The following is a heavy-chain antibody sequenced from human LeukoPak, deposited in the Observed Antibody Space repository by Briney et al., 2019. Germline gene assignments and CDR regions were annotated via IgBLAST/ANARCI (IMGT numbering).Heavy chain of an antibody. J-gene: IGHJ6*02. D-gene: IGHD6-19*01. CDR2: IIPIFGTA. Sequence: SVKVSCTASGGTFSSYAISWVRQAPGQGLEWMGGIIPIFGTANYAQKFQGRVTITADESTSTAYTELSSLRSEDTAVYYCARYSGARIAVAGPYYYGMDVWGQGTTVTVSS. V-gene: IGHV1-69*13. CDR1: GGTFSSYA. CDR3: ARYSGARIAVAGPYYYGMDV.